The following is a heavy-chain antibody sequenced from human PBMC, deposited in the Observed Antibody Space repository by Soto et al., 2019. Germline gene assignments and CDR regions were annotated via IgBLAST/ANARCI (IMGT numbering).Heavy chain of an antibody. CDR1: GGTFSSYT. CDR2: ISPIHGIG. D-gene: IGHD5-12*01. Sequence: SVTVSCKASGGTFSSYTISWVRQAPGQGLEWMGRISPIHGIGNYAQKFQGRVTMTLDTPTDTAHMELGDLTSADTAVYYCARGRIVASIHDAFEIWGQGTKVTVSS. J-gene: IGHJ3*02. CDR3: ARGRIVASIHDAFEI. V-gene: IGHV1-69*02.